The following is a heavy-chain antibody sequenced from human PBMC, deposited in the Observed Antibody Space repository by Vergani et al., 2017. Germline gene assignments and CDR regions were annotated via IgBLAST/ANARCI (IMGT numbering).Heavy chain of an antibody. Sequence: EVQLVESGGGLVQPGRSLRLSCAASGFTFDDYAMHWVRQAPGKGLEWVSGISWNSGSIGYADSVKGRFTISRDNAKNSLYLQMNSLRAEDTAVYYCAKDSTYYDFWSGYPTVYYYYYMDVWGKGTTVTVSS. CDR3: AKDSTYYDFWSGYPTVYYYYYMDV. D-gene: IGHD3-3*01. CDR1: GFTFDDYA. CDR2: ISWNSGSI. V-gene: IGHV3-9*01. J-gene: IGHJ6*03.